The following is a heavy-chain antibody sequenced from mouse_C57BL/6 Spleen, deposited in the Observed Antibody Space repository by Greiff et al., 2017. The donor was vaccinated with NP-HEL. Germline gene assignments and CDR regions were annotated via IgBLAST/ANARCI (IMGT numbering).Heavy chain of an antibody. Sequence: QVQLQQPGAELVMPGASVKLSCKASGYTFTSYWMHWVKQRPGQGLEWIGEIDPSDSYTNYNQKFKGKSTLTVDKSSSTADMQLSSLTSADSAVYYCARCYYGNYENYFDYWGQGTTLTFSS. CDR2: IDPSDSYT. V-gene: IGHV1-69*01. CDR1: GYTFTSYW. CDR3: ARCYYGNYENYFDY. D-gene: IGHD2-1*01. J-gene: IGHJ2*01.